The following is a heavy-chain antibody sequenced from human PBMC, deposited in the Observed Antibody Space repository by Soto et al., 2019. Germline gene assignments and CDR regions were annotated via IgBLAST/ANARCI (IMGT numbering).Heavy chain of an antibody. CDR3: ARMTVRGVSHFDY. V-gene: IGHV2-70*01. CDR1: GFSLNTSGMC. Sequence: SGPTLVNPTQTLTLTCTSSGFSLNTSGMCVSWIRQPPGKGLEWLALIDWHDDKYYTTSLKTRLTISKDTYKNQVVLRMTNMDPVDTATYYCARMTVRGVSHFDYWGQGTLVTVAS. J-gene: IGHJ4*02. D-gene: IGHD3-10*01. CDR2: IDWHDDK.